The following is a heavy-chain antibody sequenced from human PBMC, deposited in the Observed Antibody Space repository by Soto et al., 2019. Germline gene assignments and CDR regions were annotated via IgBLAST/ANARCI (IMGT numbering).Heavy chain of an antibody. CDR3: ARDQLYYNDISGRPLNAFDV. J-gene: IGHJ3*01. CDR1: GFMFNNHG. V-gene: IGHV3-33*01. D-gene: IGHD3-22*01. Sequence: GGSLRLSCAASGFMFNNHGMHWVRQAPGKGLEWVAVIWSDGNNRYYADSVKGRFTISRDNSKNMLYLQMSSLRAEDTAVYYCARDQLYYNDISGRPLNAFDVWGQGTTVTVSS. CDR2: IWSDGNNR.